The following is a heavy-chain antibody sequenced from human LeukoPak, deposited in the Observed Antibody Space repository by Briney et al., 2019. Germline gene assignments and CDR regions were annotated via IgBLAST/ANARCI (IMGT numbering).Heavy chain of an antibody. CDR2: ISYDGSNK. V-gene: IGHV3-30-3*01. D-gene: IGHD2-2*01. Sequence: GGSLRLSCAASGFTFSSYAMHWVRQAPGKGLEWVAVISYDGSNKYYADSVKGRFSISRDNSKTTLYLQMNSLRAEDTAVYYCARDLQDIVVVPAAPYYYYGMDVWGQGTRVTVSS. J-gene: IGHJ6*02. CDR3: ARDLQDIVVVPAAPYYYYGMDV. CDR1: GFTFSSYA.